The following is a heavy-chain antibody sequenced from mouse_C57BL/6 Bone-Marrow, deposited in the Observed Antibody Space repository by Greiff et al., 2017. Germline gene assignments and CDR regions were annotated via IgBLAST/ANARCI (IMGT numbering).Heavy chain of an antibody. CDR2: ISYDGSN. CDR3: ARERYGNYAWFAY. CDR1: GYSITSGYY. D-gene: IGHD2-10*02. Sequence: DVKLQESGPGLVKPSQSLSLTCSVTGYSITSGYYWNWIRQFPGNKLEWMGYISYDGSNNYNPSLKNRISITRDTSKKQFFLKLNSVTTEDTATYYCARERYGNYAWFAYWGQGTLVTVSA. J-gene: IGHJ3*01. V-gene: IGHV3-6*01.